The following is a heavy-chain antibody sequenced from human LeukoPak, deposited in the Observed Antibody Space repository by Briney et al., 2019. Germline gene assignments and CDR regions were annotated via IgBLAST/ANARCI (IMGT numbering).Heavy chain of an antibody. J-gene: IGHJ4*02. CDR1: GFTFSSYS. CDR3: AREPQAAKSSGYYYVGY. D-gene: IGHD3-22*01. Sequence: GRSLRLSCAASGFTFSSYSMNWVSQAPGKVLEWVSSISSSSSYIYYADSVKGRFTISRDNAKNSLYLQMNSLRAEDTAVYYCAREPQAAKSSGYYYVGYWGQGTLVTVSS. CDR2: ISSSSSYI. V-gene: IGHV3-21*01.